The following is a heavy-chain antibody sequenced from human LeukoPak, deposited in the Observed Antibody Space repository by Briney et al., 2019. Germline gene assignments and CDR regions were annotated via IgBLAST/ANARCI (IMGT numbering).Heavy chain of an antibody. J-gene: IGHJ4*02. CDR2: IYYSGST. Sequence: PSETLSLTCTVSGGSISSYYWGWIRQPPGKGLEWIGYIYYSGSTNYNPSLKSRVTISVDTSKNQFSLKLSSVTAADTAVYYCARLRGKGTGYYFDYWGQGTLVTVSS. CDR3: ARLRGKGTGYYFDY. D-gene: IGHD3-9*01. V-gene: IGHV4-59*08. CDR1: GGSISSYY.